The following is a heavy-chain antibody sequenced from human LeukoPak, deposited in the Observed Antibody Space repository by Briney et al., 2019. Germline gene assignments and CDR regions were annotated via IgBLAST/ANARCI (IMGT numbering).Heavy chain of an antibody. CDR1: GYTFTSYG. Sequence: ASVKVSCKASGYTFTSYGISWVRQAPGQGLEWMGWISAYNGNTNYAQKLQGRVTMTTDTSTSTAHMELRSLRSDDTAVYYCARDPGGWYYSDYYFDYWGQGTLVTVSS. CDR3: ARDPGGWYYSDYYFDY. D-gene: IGHD6-19*01. J-gene: IGHJ4*02. V-gene: IGHV1-18*01. CDR2: ISAYNGNT.